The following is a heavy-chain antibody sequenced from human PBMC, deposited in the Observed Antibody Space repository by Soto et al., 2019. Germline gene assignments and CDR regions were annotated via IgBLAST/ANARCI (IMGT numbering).Heavy chain of an antibody. CDR2: ISGSGDNT. CDR3: AKDVSWELFWGAFDI. J-gene: IGHJ3*02. V-gene: IGHV3-23*01. D-gene: IGHD3-10*01. CDR1: GFTFSDYA. Sequence: LRLSCAASGFTFSDYAMSWVRQAPGKGLEWVSFISGSGDNTYYTDSVKGRFTISRDNSKNTLYLQMISLRAEDTAIYYCAKDVSWELFWGAFDIWGQGTMVTVSS.